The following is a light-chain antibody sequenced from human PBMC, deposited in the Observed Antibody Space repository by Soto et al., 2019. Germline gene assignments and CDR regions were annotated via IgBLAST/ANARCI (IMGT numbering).Light chain of an antibody. V-gene: IGKV3-20*01. CDR1: QSVSSTY. Sequence: EIVLKQSPGTLSLSPGERATLSCRASQSVSSTYLAWYQHNPGQAPRLLIYGASSRATGIPDRFSGSGSGKYFTITSSSLEPEDFAVSFCQQYGSSSYTFGQGTKLDI. J-gene: IGKJ2*01. CDR3: QQYGSSSYT. CDR2: GAS.